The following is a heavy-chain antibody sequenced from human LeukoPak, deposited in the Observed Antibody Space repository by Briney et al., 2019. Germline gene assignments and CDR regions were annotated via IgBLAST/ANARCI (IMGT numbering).Heavy chain of an antibody. CDR2: ISGSGGST. CDR3: AKDLGYSYGWGFDY. D-gene: IGHD5-18*01. J-gene: IGHJ4*02. V-gene: IGHV3-23*01. Sequence: GGSLRLSCAASGFTFSSYAMSWVRQAPGKGLEWVSAISGSGGSTYYADSVKGRFTISRDNAKNSLYLQMNSLRAEDTALYYCAKDLGYSYGWGFDYWGQGTLVTVSS. CDR1: GFTFSSYA.